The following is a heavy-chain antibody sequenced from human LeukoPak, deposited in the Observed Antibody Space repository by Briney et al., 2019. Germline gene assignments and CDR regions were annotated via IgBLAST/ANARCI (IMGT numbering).Heavy chain of an antibody. V-gene: IGHV3-21*01. D-gene: IGHD3-10*01. CDR2: IGSSSSYI. Sequence: PGGSLRLSCAASRFTFSSYSMNWVRQAPGKGLEWVSSIGSSSSYIYYADSVKGRFTISRDNAKNSLYLQMNSLRAEDTAVYYCARFGDYGEYWGQGTLVTVSS. J-gene: IGHJ4*02. CDR3: ARFGDYGEY. CDR1: RFTFSSYS.